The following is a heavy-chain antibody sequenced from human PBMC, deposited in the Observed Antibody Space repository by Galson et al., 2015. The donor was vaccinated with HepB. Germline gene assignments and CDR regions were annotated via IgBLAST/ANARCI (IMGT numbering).Heavy chain of an antibody. D-gene: IGHD3-9*01. CDR3: ARGLNFDWLYYFDY. Sequence: SETLSLTCAVYGGSFSGYYWSWIRQPPGKGLEWIGEINHSGSTNYNPSLKSRVTISVDTSRNQFSLKLSSVTAADTAVYYCARGLNFDWLYYFDYWGQGTLVTVSS. V-gene: IGHV4-34*01. CDR1: GGSFSGYY. CDR2: INHSGST. J-gene: IGHJ4*02.